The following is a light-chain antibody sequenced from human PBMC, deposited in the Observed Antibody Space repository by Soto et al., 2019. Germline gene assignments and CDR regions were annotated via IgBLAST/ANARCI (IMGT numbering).Light chain of an antibody. V-gene: IGLV2-11*01. CDR3: CSYAGSYTLVV. CDR1: SSDVCGYNY. Sequence: QSALTQPRSVSGSPGQSVTISCTGTSSDVCGYNYVSWYQQHPGKAPKLMIYDVSKRPSGGPDRFSGSKSGNTASLTISGLQAEDEADYYCCSYAGSYTLVVFGGGTQLTVL. J-gene: IGLJ2*01. CDR2: DVS.